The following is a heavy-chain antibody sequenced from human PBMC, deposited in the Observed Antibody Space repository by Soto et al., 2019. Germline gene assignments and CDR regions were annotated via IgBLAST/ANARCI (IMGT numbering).Heavy chain of an antibody. D-gene: IGHD3-10*01. CDR2: ISWDGGTT. V-gene: IGHV3-20*01. Sequence: EVQLVESGGGVARPGGSLRLPCAASGFTFEDHGMSWVRQGPGKGLEWLSDISWDGGTTVYADSVKGGFTVSRNNAKCSLYLQMNSLKPGDTAFYHCARRSGDQQVCDFWGQGTLVTVSS. CDR3: ARRSGDQQVCDF. J-gene: IGHJ4*02. CDR1: GFTFEDHG.